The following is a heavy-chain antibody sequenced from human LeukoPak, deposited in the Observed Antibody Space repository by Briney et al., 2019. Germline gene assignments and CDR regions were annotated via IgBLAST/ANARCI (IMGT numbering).Heavy chain of an antibody. Sequence: GASVKVSCKASGYTFTSYDINWVRQATGQGLEWMGWMNPNSGNTGYAQKFQGRVTMTRNTSISTAYMELSGLRSEDTAVYYCARSLSSYYYGSGPLRWFDPWGQGTLVTVSS. V-gene: IGHV1-8*01. CDR1: GYTFTSYD. J-gene: IGHJ5*02. CDR2: MNPNSGNT. CDR3: ARSLSSYYYGSGPLRWFDP. D-gene: IGHD3-10*01.